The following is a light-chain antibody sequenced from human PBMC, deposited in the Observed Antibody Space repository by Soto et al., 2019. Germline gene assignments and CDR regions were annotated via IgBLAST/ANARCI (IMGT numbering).Light chain of an antibody. CDR2: GAS. V-gene: IGKV1-39*01. Sequence: DIQMTQSPYSLSASVGDRVTITCRASQSISTFLNWYHQKPRSAPELLIFGASSLQGGVPSRFTGSGSGTDFTLTISSLQPEDFATYYCQQSYSTPYTFGQGTKLEI. J-gene: IGKJ2*01. CDR3: QQSYSTPYT. CDR1: QSISTF.